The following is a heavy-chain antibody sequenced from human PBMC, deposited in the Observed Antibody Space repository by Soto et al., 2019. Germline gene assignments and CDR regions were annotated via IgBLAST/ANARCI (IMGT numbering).Heavy chain of an antibody. V-gene: IGHV3-30*03. CDR3: ARPTVIRGVLGY. CDR1: GFIFNNYG. D-gene: IGHD3-10*01. J-gene: IGHJ4*02. CDR2: ISYDGSDK. Sequence: QVQLVESGGGVVQPGRSLRLSCAASGFIFNNYGMHWVRQAPGKGLEWVAVISYDGSDKHYADSVKGRFTISRDNFKNTLYLKMNSLRAEDTAVYYCARPTVIRGVLGYWGQGTLVTISS.